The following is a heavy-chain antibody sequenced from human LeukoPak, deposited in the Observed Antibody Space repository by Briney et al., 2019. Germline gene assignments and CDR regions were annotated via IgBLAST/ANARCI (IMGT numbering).Heavy chain of an antibody. D-gene: IGHD1-26*01. CDR2: TYPDDSDT. Sequence: GESLKISCRASGYHFATYWIGWVRQMPGKGLESMGITYPDDSDTRYNPSFEGQVTISADKSVSTAYLQWSSLKASDSAIYYCATSFHAGSYYFDFWGQGTLVTVSS. CDR3: ATSFHAGSYYFDF. V-gene: IGHV5-51*01. J-gene: IGHJ4*02. CDR1: GYHFATYW.